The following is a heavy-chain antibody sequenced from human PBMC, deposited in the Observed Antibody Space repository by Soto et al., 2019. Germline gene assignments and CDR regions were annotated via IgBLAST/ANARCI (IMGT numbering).Heavy chain of an antibody. D-gene: IGHD6-13*01. CDR2: ISSSSSYI. J-gene: IGHJ4*02. CDR1: GFTFSSYS. CDR3: DIARGTIAALYYFDY. Sequence: PGGSLILSCAASGFTFSSYSMNWVRQAPGKGLEWVSSISSSSSYIYYADSVKGRFTISRDNAKNSLYLQMNSLRAEDTAVYYCDIARGTIAALYYFDYWGQGT. V-gene: IGHV3-21*01.